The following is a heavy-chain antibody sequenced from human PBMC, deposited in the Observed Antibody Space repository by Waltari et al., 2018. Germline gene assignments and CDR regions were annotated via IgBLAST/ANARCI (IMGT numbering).Heavy chain of an antibody. CDR1: GFTFTPYP. Sequence: QVQLVESGGGVVQPGRSLRLSCAASGFTFTPYPMPWVRQAPGKGREWVAVISYDVNNKYYADSVKGRFTISRDNSKNTLYLEMKTLRPEDTAVYYCARSSSYDYDSSGYYGAFDIWGQGTMVTVSS. D-gene: IGHD3-22*01. CDR3: ARSSSYDYDSSGYYGAFDI. J-gene: IGHJ3*02. CDR2: ISYDVNNK. V-gene: IGHV3-30*04.